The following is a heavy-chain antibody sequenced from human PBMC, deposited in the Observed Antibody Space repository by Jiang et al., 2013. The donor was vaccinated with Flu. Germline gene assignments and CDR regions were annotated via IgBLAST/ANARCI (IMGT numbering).Heavy chain of an antibody. V-gene: IGHV3-23*01. Sequence: VQLLESGGGLVQPGGSLRLSCAASGFTFSNYAMSWVRQAPGKGLEWVSSISGSGARSYYAAPVKGRFTISRDNSRSTLFLQMHSLRAEDMAVYYCAKDREESAVAGPFDYWGQGNLVTVS. CDR2: ISGSGARS. CDR3: AKDREESAVAGPFDY. J-gene: IGHJ4*02. CDR1: GFTFSNYA. D-gene: IGHD6-19*01.